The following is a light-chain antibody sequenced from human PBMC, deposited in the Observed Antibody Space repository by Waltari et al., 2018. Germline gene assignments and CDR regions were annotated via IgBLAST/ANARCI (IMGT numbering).Light chain of an antibody. Sequence: DIVMTQSPDSLAVSLGERAPIHCTSSQSVLYSSNHQNYLAWFQQKPGQPPHLLIYWASTRESGVPDRFSGSGSGTDFTLTISSLQAEDVAVYYCQQYYSTPYTFGQGTKLEIK. J-gene: IGKJ2*01. CDR3: QQYYSTPYT. CDR2: WAS. V-gene: IGKV4-1*01. CDR1: QSVLYSSNHQNY.